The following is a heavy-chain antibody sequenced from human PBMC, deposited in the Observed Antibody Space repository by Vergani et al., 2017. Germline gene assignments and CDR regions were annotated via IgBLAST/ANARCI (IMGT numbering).Heavy chain of an antibody. CDR1: GGSLSSGSYY. V-gene: IGHV4-31*03. J-gene: IGHJ3*02. Sequence: QVQLQESGPGLLKPSQTLSLTCTVSGGSLSSGSYYWSWVRHRPGKGLEWIGYIYNSGSTYYNPSLKSRVTISVDASKNQFSLKLSSVTAADTAVYYCANXDAHNGNPGAFDIWGQGTKVTVSS. D-gene: IGHD4-23*01. CDR2: IYNSGST. CDR3: ANXDAHNGNPGAFDI.